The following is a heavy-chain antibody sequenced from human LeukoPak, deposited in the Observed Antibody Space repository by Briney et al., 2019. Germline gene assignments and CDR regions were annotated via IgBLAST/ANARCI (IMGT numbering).Heavy chain of an antibody. CDR3: ARVDSSGWNNWFDP. V-gene: IGHV3-23*01. D-gene: IGHD6-19*01. CDR2: ISGSGGST. CDR1: GFTFSSYG. Sequence: GGSLRLSCAASGFTFSSYGMSWVRQAPGKGLEWVSAISGSGGSTYYADSVKGRFTISRDNSKNTLYLQMNSLRAEDTAVYYCARVDSSGWNNWFDPWGQGTLVTVSS. J-gene: IGHJ5*02.